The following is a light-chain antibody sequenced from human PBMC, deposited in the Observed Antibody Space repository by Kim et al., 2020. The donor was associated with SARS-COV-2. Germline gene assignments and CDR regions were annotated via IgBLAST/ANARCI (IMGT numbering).Light chain of an antibody. CDR3: QQYISALYT. J-gene: IGKJ2*01. Sequence: WSPGKGANLSCRAGQSVGSNYLAWYQQKPGQAPRLLIYGASSRATGIPGRFSGSGSGTDFTLTISRLEPEDFAVYFCQQYISALYTFGQGTKLEI. CDR1: QSVGSNY. V-gene: IGKV3-20*01. CDR2: GAS.